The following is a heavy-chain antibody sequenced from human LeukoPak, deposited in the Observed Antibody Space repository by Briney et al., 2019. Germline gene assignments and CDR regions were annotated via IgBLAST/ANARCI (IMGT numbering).Heavy chain of an antibody. CDR3: ATSCGGSCYSGDY. Sequence: GGSLRLSCAASGFTFSSYSMNWVRQAPGKGLEWVSSIGSSSSYIYYADSVKGRFTISRDNAKNSLYLQMNSLRAEDTAVYYCATSCGGSCYSGDYWGQGTLVTVSS. CDR2: IGSSSSYI. J-gene: IGHJ4*02. D-gene: IGHD2-15*01. CDR1: GFTFSSYS. V-gene: IGHV3-21*01.